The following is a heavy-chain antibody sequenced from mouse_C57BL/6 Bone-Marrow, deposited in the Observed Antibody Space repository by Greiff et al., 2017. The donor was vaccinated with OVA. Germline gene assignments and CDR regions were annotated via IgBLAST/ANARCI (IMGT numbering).Heavy chain of an antibody. J-gene: IGHJ4*01. D-gene: IGHD3-1*01. V-gene: IGHV1-64*01. Sequence: QVQLQQPGAELVKPGASVKLSCKASGYTFTSYWMHWVKQRPGQGLEWIGMIHPNSGSTNYNEKFTSKATLTVDKSSSTAYMQLSSLTSEDSAVYYCARSSGLRYAMDYWGQGTSVTVSS. CDR3: ARSSGLRYAMDY. CDR1: GYTFTSYW. CDR2: IHPNSGST.